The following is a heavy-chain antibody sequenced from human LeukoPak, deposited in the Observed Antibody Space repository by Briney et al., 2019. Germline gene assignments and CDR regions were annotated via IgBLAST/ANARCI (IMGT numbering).Heavy chain of an antibody. V-gene: IGHV4-39*01. CDR2: IYYSGNT. J-gene: IGHJ5*02. Sequence: KTSETLSLTCTVSGGSISSTTYYWGWIRQPPGKGLEWIGTIYYSGNTYYNPSLKSRVTISVDTSKNQFSLILSSVTAADTAVYFCAKRAVTTAGDLWFDPWGQGTLVTVSS. CDR1: GGSISSTTYY. D-gene: IGHD2-21*01. CDR3: AKRAVTTAGDLWFDP.